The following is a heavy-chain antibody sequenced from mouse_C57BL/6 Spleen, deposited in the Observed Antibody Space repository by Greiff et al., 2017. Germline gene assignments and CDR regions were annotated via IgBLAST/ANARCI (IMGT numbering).Heavy chain of an antibody. D-gene: IGHD1-1*01. CDR2: IDPSDSYT. Sequence: QVQLQKPGAELVMPGASVKLSCKASGYTFTSYWMHWVKQRPGQGLEWIGEIDPSDSYTNYNQKFKGKSTLTVDKSSSTAYMQLRSLTSEDSAVYYCARSHYYGSSLYAMDYWGQGTSVTVSS. V-gene: IGHV1-69*01. CDR1: GYTFTSYW. CDR3: ARSHYYGSSLYAMDY. J-gene: IGHJ4*01.